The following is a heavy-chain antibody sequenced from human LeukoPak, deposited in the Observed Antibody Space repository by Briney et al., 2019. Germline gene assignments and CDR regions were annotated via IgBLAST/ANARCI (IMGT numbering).Heavy chain of an antibody. D-gene: IGHD1-7*01. Sequence: PGGSLRLSCAGSGFTFSNYGMHWVRQAPGKGLEWVAVIWYEGTNKYYADSVKGRFTISRDNSENTLYLQTDSLRAEDTAMYYCARQGGLGNYATGSWFDPWGQGTLVTVSS. CDR2: IWYEGTNK. CDR3: ARQGGLGNYATGSWFDP. V-gene: IGHV3-33*01. J-gene: IGHJ5*02. CDR1: GFTFSNYG.